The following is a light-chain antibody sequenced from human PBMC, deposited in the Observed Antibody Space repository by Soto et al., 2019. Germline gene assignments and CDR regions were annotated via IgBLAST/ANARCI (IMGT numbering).Light chain of an antibody. CDR3: QQYGSSLG. V-gene: IGKV3-20*01. CDR1: QSVSSSY. J-gene: IGKJ4*01. Sequence: EIVLTQSPGTLSLSPGERATLSCRASQSVSSSYLAWYQQKPGQAPRLLIYGASSRATGIPDRFSGSGSGTDFTLTIRRLEPEDFAVYYCQQYGSSLGFGGGTKVEIK. CDR2: GAS.